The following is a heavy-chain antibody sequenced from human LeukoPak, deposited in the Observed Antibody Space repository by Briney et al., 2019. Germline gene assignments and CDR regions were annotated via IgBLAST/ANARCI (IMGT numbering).Heavy chain of an antibody. CDR1: GGTFSSYT. CDR3: ARELLGTNDYGGLDY. Sequence: EASVRVSCKASGGTFSSYTIGWVRQAPGQGLEWMGRIIPILGIANYAQKFQGRVTITADKSTSTAYMELSCLRSEDTAVYYCARELLGTNDYGGLDYWGQGTLVTVSS. J-gene: IGHJ4*02. CDR2: IIPILGIA. D-gene: IGHD4-23*01. V-gene: IGHV1-69*04.